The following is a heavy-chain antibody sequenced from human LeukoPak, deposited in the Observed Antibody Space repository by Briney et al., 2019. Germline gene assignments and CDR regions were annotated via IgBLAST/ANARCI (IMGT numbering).Heavy chain of an antibody. V-gene: IGHV3-23*01. Sequence: PGGSLRLSCAASGFTFSGYAMSWVRQAPGKGLEWVSVIRGSGGSTYYADSVKGRFTISRDNSKNTLYLQMNSLRAEDTAVYYCAKGEEGSTSLYGMDVWGKGTTVTVSS. CDR1: GFTFSGYA. CDR3: AKGEEGSTSLYGMDV. D-gene: IGHD2-2*01. CDR2: IRGSGGST. J-gene: IGHJ6*04.